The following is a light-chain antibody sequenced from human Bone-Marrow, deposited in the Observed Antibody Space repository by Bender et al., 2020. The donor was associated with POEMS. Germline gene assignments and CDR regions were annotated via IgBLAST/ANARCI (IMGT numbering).Light chain of an antibody. CDR1: SSDVGSYNL. V-gene: IGLV2-23*02. CDR2: EVS. Sequence: QSALTQPASVSGSPGQSITISCTGTSSDVGSYNLVSWYQQHPGKAPKLMIYEVSKRPSGVSPRFSGSKSGNTTSLTISGLQADDEADYYCSSYAGSSSWVLGGGTKVTVL. CDR3: SSYAGSSSWV. J-gene: IGLJ3*02.